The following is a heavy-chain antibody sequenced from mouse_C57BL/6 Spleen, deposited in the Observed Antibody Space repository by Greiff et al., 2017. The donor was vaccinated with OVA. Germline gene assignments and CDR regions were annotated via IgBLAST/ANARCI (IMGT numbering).Heavy chain of an antibody. CDR3: ARGDYYGGSSHAMDY. J-gene: IGHJ4*01. Sequence: EVQLQQSGPELVKPGASVKISCKASGYSFTGYYMNWVKQSPEKSLEWIGEINPSTGGTTYNQKFKAKATLTVDKSSSTAYMQLKSLTSEDSTVYYDARGDYYGGSSHAMDYWGQGTSVTVSS. CDR2: INPSTGGT. CDR1: GYSFTGYY. D-gene: IGHD1-1*01. V-gene: IGHV1-42*01.